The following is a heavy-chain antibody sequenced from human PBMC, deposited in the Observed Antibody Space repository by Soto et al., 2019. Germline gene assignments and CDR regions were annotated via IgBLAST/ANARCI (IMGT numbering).Heavy chain of an antibody. CDR1: GYTFTSYA. J-gene: IGHJ4*02. Sequence: QVQLVQSGAEVKKPGASVKVSCKASGYTFTSYAMHWVRQAPGQRLEWMGWINAGNGNTKYSQKFQGRVTITRDTSASTTYMELSSLRSEATAVYYCASAPGGPDGPGDYWGQGTLVTVSS. D-gene: IGHD2-15*01. CDR3: ASAPGGPDGPGDY. V-gene: IGHV1-3*01. CDR2: INAGNGNT.